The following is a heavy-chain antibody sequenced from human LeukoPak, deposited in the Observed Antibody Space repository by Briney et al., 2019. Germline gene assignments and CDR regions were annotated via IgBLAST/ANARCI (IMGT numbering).Heavy chain of an antibody. D-gene: IGHD4-23*01. V-gene: IGHV1-69*06. CDR1: GGTFSSYA. Sequence: ASVKVSCEASGGTFSSYAISWVRQAPGQGLEWMGGIIPIFGTANYAQKFQGRVTITADKSTSTAYMELSSLRSEDTAVYYCARGATVVTLDAFDIWGQGTMVTVSS. CDR2: IIPIFGTA. J-gene: IGHJ3*02. CDR3: ARGATVVTLDAFDI.